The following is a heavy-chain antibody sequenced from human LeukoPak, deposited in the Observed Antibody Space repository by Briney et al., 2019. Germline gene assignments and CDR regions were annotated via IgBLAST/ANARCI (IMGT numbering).Heavy chain of an antibody. D-gene: IGHD4-17*01. J-gene: IGHJ6*03. V-gene: IGHV4-4*02. CDR3: ARVCASYPPIATTVTKGSQTTIDYMDV. Sequence: PSETLSLTCAVSGGSISSSNWWSWVRQPPGKGLEWIGEIYHSGSTNYNPSLKSRVTISVDKSKNQFSLKLSSVTAADTAVYYCARVCASYPPIATTVTKGSQTTIDYMDVWGKGTTVTISS. CDR1: GGSISSSNW. CDR2: IYHSGST.